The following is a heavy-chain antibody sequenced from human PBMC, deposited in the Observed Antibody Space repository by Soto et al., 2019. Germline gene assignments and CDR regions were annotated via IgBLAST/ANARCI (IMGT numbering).Heavy chain of an antibody. J-gene: IGHJ6*02. V-gene: IGHV5-51*01. CDR1: GYIFTNHW. CDR3: ARGYDFWSGYSSYYYYGMDV. D-gene: IGHD3-3*01. Sequence: GESLKISCKGSGYIFTNHWIGWVRQMPGKGLEWMGIIFPGDSDTRYSPSFEGQVIISADKSISTAYLQWSSLKASDTAMYYCARGYDFWSGYSSYYYYGMDVWGQGTTVTVSS. CDR2: IFPGDSDT.